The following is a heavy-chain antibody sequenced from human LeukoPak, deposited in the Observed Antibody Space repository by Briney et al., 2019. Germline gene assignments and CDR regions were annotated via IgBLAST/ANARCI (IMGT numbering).Heavy chain of an antibody. CDR1: GDSISSGDYY. Sequence: SETLSLTCTVSGDSISSGDYYWSWIRQPAGKGLEWIGRISSSGSTNYNPSLKSRVTISVDTSKNQFSLKLSSVTAADTAVYYCAREYGSGSYRFDYWGQGTLVTVSS. V-gene: IGHV4-61*02. J-gene: IGHJ4*02. CDR2: ISSSGST. CDR3: AREYGSGSYRFDY. D-gene: IGHD3-10*01.